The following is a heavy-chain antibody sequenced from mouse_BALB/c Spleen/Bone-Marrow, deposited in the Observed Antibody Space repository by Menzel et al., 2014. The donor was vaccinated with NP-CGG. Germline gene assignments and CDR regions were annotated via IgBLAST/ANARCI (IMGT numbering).Heavy chain of an antibody. CDR1: GFTFSDYY. J-gene: IGHJ4*01. CDR2: ISNGGGST. V-gene: IGHV5-12*02. Sequence: EVQGVESGGGLVQPGGSLKLSRATSGFTFSDYYMYWVRKTPEKRLEWVAYISNGGGSTYYPDTVKGRFTISRDNAKNTLYLQMSRLKSEDTAMYYCARRGWYYAMDYWGQGTSVTVSS. D-gene: IGHD2-3*01. CDR3: ARRGWYYAMDY.